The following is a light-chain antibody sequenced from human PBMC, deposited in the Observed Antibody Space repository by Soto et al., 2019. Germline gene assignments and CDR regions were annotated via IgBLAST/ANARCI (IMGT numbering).Light chain of an antibody. J-gene: IGLJ1*01. CDR1: SSDVGGYNY. CDR2: DVS. Sequence: QSALTQPRSVSGSPGQSVTISCTGTSSDVGGYNYDSWYQQHPGKAPKLMIYDVSKRPSGVPDRFSGSKSGNTASLTISGLQAEDEADYYCCSYAGSYTLGVFGTGTKLTVL. CDR3: CSYAGSYTLGV. V-gene: IGLV2-11*01.